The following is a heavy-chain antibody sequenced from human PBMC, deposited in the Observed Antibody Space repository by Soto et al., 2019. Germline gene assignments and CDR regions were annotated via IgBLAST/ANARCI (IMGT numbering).Heavy chain of an antibody. D-gene: IGHD1-26*01. J-gene: IGHJ4*02. CDR1: GYSFTSLD. V-gene: IGHV1-8*01. Sequence: QVQLVQSGADVRETGASVKVSCKASGYSFTSLDINWVRQTTGPGLEWMGWMQPSSGRTGYAQKFQGRVTMTRDTSINTAYMELSSLTSDDTAFYYCARGVTAGVDYWGQGTLVTVSS. CDR2: MQPSSGRT. CDR3: ARGVTAGVDY.